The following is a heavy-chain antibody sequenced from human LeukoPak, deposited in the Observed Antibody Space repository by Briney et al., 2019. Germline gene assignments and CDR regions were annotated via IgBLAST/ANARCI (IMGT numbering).Heavy chain of an antibody. Sequence: PGGSLRLSCAASGFTFSSYGMHWVRQAPGKGLEWVAFIRYDGSNKYYADSVKGRFTISRDNSKNTLYLQMNSLRAEDTAVYYCAKSGRGDFDWLFHFDYWGQGTLVTVSS. J-gene: IGHJ4*02. CDR1: GFTFSSYG. CDR3: AKSGRGDFDWLFHFDY. D-gene: IGHD3-9*01. CDR2: IRYDGSNK. V-gene: IGHV3-30*02.